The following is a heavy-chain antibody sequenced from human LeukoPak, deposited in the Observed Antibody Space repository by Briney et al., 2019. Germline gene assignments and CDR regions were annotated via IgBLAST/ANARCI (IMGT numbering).Heavy chain of an antibody. D-gene: IGHD6-13*01. Sequence: TGGSLRLSCAASGFTVSSNYMSWVRQAPGEGLEWVSVIYSGGSTYYADSVKGRFTISRDNSKNTLYLQMNSLRAEDTAVYYCARAAAPRRPFDYWGQGTLVTVSS. J-gene: IGHJ4*02. CDR1: GFTVSSNY. CDR2: IYSGGST. CDR3: ARAAAPRRPFDY. V-gene: IGHV3-53*01.